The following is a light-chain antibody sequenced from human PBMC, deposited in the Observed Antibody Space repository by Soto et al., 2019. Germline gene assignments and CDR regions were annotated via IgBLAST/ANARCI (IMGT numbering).Light chain of an antibody. CDR3: QQSYSTWT. Sequence: DIQMTQSPSTLSASVGDRVTITCRASQSISSWLAWYQQKPGKAPKLLIYDASSLESGVPSRFSGSGSGTDFTLTISSLQPEDFATYYCQQSYSTWTFGQGTKVDNK. CDR2: DAS. J-gene: IGKJ1*01. V-gene: IGKV1-5*01. CDR1: QSISSW.